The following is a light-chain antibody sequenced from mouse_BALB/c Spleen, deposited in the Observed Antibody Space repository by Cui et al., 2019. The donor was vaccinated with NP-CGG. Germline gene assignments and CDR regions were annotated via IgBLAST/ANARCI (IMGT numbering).Light chain of an antibody. V-gene: IGLV1*01. J-gene: IGLJ1*01. CDR1: TGAVTTSNY. Sequence: QAVATQASALTTSPGETVTLTCRSSTGAVTTSNYANWVQEKPDHLFTGLIGGTNNRAPGVPARFSGSLIGDKAALTITGAQTEDEAMYFCALWYSNHWVFGGGTKLTVL. CDR2: GTN. CDR3: ALWYSNHWV.